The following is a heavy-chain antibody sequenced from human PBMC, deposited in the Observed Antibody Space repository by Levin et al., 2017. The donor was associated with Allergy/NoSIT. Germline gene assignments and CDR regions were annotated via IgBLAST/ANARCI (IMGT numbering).Heavy chain of an antibody. CDR3: ARHYYDRSGSPALQH. CDR2: ISYDGNNK. Sequence: GESLKISCAAAGFTFSSYAMHWVRQAPGKGLEWVAIISYDGNNKYYADSVKGRFTISRDNSKNTLDLQMDSLRVEDTAVYYCARHYYDRSGSPALQHWGQGTLVTVSS. J-gene: IGHJ1*01. D-gene: IGHD3-22*01. CDR1: GFTFSSYA. V-gene: IGHV3-30-3*01.